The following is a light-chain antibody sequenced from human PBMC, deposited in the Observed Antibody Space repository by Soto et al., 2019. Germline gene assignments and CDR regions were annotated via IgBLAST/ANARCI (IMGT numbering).Light chain of an antibody. V-gene: IGKV3-20*01. CDR1: QGGSSSY. J-gene: IGKJ2*01. CDR3: QQYGSLPMYT. CDR2: GAS. Sequence: EIVLTQSPGTLSLSPGERTTLSCRASQGGSSSYLAWYQQKPGQAPRLLIYGASGRATGIPDRFSGSGSGTDFTLTISRLEPDDVAVYYCQQYGSLPMYTFGQGAKLEIK.